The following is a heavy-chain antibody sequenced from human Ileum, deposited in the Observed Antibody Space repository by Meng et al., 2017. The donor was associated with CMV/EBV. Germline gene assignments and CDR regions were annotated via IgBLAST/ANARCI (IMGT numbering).Heavy chain of an antibody. CDR1: SGSITSGNYY. J-gene: IGHJ4*02. V-gene: IGHV4-30-4*08. D-gene: IGHD2-15*01. Sequence: QVQLQESGPGLVKPSQTLSLTCTVSSGSITSGNYYWSWIRQPPGRGLEWIGYIYYSGSPYYKPSLKSRVTISLDTSKNQFSLNLRSVTATDSAVYYCVRQVVAASFDYWGQGALVTVSS. CDR3: VRQVVAASFDY. CDR2: IYYSGSP.